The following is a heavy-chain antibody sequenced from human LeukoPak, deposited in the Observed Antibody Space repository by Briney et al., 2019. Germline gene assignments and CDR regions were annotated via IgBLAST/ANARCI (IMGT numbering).Heavy chain of an antibody. Sequence: GASVKVSCKASGYTFTGYYMHWVRQAPGQGLEWMGWINPNSGGTNYAQKFQGRVTMTRDTSISTAYMELSRLRSDDTAVYYCARDQQLRYLDGRPDAYDILSQGTMVTVSS. J-gene: IGHJ3*02. CDR3: ARDQQLRYLDGRPDAYDI. V-gene: IGHV1-2*02. CDR2: INPNSGGT. CDR1: GYTFTGYY. D-gene: IGHD3-9*01.